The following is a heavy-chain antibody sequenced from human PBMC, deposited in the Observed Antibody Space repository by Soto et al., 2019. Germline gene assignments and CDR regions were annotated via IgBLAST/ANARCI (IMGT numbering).Heavy chain of an antibody. J-gene: IGHJ4*02. CDR3: EKRVGYSGSFDD. Sequence: SGPTLVNPTQTFTLTCTFSGFSLTSIGVSVGWIRQPPGKALEWLAFIYWNGDTRYRPSLQSRLTITKDNSKKKVVLTMTNMDPLDTATYYREKRVGYSGSFDDWRQGSVVTVSS. D-gene: IGHD5-18*01. CDR1: GFSLTSIGVS. CDR2: IYWNGDT. V-gene: IGHV2-5*01.